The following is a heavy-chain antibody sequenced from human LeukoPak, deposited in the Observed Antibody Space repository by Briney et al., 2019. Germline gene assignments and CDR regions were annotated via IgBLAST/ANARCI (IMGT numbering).Heavy chain of an antibody. V-gene: IGHV3-7*01. D-gene: IGHD6-13*01. CDR3: GRFGYEAAVDL. CDR1: GFTFSNYW. CDR2: IKPTGSET. J-gene: IGHJ4*02. Sequence: GGSLRLSCAASGFTFSNYWMMWVRQAPGQGPEFLANIKPTGSETYYADRVKGRFTISRDNAKNLLFLQMNTLRGEDTAVYYCGRFGYEAAVDLWGRGNLVTVSS.